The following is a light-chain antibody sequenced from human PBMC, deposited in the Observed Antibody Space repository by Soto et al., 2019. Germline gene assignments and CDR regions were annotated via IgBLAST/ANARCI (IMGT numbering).Light chain of an antibody. J-gene: IGKJ1*01. V-gene: IGKV1-5*01. CDR3: QQYNSYST. CDR1: QSISTR. Sequence: DKRMKQSPSALSAYVRDRVTITCRASQSISTRLAWYQQKPGKAPKLLIYDASSLESGVPSRFSGSASGTEFTLTISSLQPDDFATYYCQQYNSYSTFGQGTKVDIK. CDR2: DAS.